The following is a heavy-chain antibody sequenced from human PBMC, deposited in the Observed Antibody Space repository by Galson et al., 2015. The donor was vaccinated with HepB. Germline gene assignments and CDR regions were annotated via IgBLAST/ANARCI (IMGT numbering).Heavy chain of an antibody. CDR1: GYSFNAYY. Sequence: SVKVSCKASGYSFNAYYINWVRQAHGQGLEWMGWINPNNGGTNYAQKLQGRVTMTRDTSINTVYMELNRLRSDDTAVYYCARDSISARRSHDYGMDVWGQGTTVTV. V-gene: IGHV1-2*02. D-gene: IGHD6-6*01. CDR2: INPNNGGT. J-gene: IGHJ6*02. CDR3: ARDSISARRSHDYGMDV.